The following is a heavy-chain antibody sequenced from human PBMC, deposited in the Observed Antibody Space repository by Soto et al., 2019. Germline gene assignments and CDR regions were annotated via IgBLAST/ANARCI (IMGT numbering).Heavy chain of an antibody. J-gene: IGHJ4*02. CDR2: IDESGDS. Sequence: PSETLSLTCTDSGGPIRSSSHYWGWIRQSPGTGLEWIGSIDESGDSYYNPSLKSRVTIFVDTSKNQFSLKLISVTGADSAIYYCAREGGYVDYWGQGTLVTVSS. D-gene: IGHD1-1*01. CDR1: GGPIRSSSHY. V-gene: IGHV4-39*02. CDR3: AREGGYVDY.